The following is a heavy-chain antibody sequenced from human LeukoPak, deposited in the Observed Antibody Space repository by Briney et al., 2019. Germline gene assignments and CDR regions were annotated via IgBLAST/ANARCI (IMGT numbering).Heavy chain of an antibody. CDR2: ISAYNGNT. Sequence: ASVKVSCKASGYTFTSYGISWVRQAPGQGLEWMGWISAYNGNTNYAQKLQGRVTMTTDTSTSTAYMELRSLRSDDTAVYYCARDGHRGYSYGYFYYYYMDVWGKGTTVTVSS. D-gene: IGHD5-18*01. V-gene: IGHV1-18*01. CDR3: ARDGHRGYSYGYFYYYYMDV. J-gene: IGHJ6*03. CDR1: GYTFTSYG.